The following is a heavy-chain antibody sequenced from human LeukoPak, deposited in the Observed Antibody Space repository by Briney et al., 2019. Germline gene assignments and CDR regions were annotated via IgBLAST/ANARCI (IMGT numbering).Heavy chain of an antibody. CDR2: IIPIFGTA. V-gene: IGHV1-69*13. Sequence: SVKVSCKASGGTFSSYAISWVRQAPGQGLEWMGGIIPIFGTANYAQKFQGRVTITADESTSTAYMELSSLRSEDTAVYYCAGRTTVVTPGAFDIWGQGTMVTVSS. D-gene: IGHD4-23*01. J-gene: IGHJ3*02. CDR1: GGTFSSYA. CDR3: AGRTTVVTPGAFDI.